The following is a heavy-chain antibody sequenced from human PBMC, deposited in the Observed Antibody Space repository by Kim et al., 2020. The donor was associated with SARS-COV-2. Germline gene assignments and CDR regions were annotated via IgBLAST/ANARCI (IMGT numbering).Heavy chain of an antibody. CDR3: ARGRAGVVPSPVLGLGPFYDYYAFDV. V-gene: IGHV4-34*01. CDR1: GGSFSDYK. D-gene: IGHD2-8*02. J-gene: IGHJ6*02. CDR2: INHSGRT. Sequence: SETLSLTCAVYGGSFSDYKWTWIRQPPGKGLEWIGEINHSGRTNLSPSLKSRSTISVDTSKSQFSLRLKSMTATDTAVYYCARGRAGVVPSPVLGLGPFYDYYAFDVWAEGHRSSSS.